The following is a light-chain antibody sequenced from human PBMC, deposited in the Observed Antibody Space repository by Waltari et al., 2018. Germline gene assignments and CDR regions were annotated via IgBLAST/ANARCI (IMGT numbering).Light chain of an antibody. V-gene: IGLV2-14*01. Sequence: QSPLTQPASVSGSPGPSITISCTGTRSHVGGYNYVPWYQQHPGKAPKLISYEVSNRPSGVSNRFSGSKSGNTASLTISGLQAEDEADYYCSSYTSSSTLVFGGGTYLTVL. CDR1: RSHVGGYNY. CDR3: SSYTSSSTLV. J-gene: IGLJ2*01. CDR2: EVS.